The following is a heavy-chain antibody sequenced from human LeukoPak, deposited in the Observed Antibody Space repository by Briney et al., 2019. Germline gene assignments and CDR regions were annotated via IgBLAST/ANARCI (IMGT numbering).Heavy chain of an antibody. D-gene: IGHD3-3*01. CDR3: ARGYDFWSGYRPASYYYGMDV. CDR1: GGSFSGYY. J-gene: IGHJ6*02. CDR2: INHSGST. Sequence: SETLSLTCAVYGGSFSGYYWSWIRQPPGKGLEWIGEINHSGSTNYNPSPKSRVTISVDTSKNQFSLKLSSVTAADTAVYYCARGYDFWSGYRPASYYYGMDVWGPGTTVTVSS. V-gene: IGHV4-34*01.